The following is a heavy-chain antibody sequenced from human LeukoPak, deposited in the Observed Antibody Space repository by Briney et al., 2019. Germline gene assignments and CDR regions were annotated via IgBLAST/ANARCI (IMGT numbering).Heavy chain of an antibody. D-gene: IGHD6-19*01. J-gene: IGHJ6*02. CDR1: GGSMSGHF. CDR2: IYTSGST. Sequence: SETLSLTCTVSGGSMSGHFWSWIRQPAGRGLEWIGRIYTSGSTNYNPSLKSRVTMSVDTSKNQFSLKLSSVTAADTAVYYCARDGYFSSGHYLYYYYYGMDVWGQGTTVTVSS. V-gene: IGHV4-4*07. CDR3: ARDGYFSSGHYLYYYYYGMDV.